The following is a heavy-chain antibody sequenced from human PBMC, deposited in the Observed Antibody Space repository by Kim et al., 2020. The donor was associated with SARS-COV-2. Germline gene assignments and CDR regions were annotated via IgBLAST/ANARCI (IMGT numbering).Heavy chain of an antibody. CDR3: ARGLGGYCSGGSCYSATLDY. J-gene: IGHJ4*02. V-gene: IGHV3-64*01. D-gene: IGHD2-15*01. Sequence: RFTISRDNSKNTLYLQMGSLRAEDMAVYYCARGLGGYCSGGSCYSATLDYWGQGTLVTVSS.